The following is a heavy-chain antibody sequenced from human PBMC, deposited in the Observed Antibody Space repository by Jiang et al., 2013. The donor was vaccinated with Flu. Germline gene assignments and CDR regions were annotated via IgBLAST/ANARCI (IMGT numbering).Heavy chain of an antibody. D-gene: IGHD2-2*01. V-gene: IGHV3-23*01. CDR1: DFTFSDYA. CDR2: ISGSGSNT. CDR3: VKXGGDCGSSSCFVHFDY. Sequence: SGGDLVQPGGSLRLSCAASDFTFSDYAMNWVRQAPGKGLEWVSSISGSGSNTYYADSVKGRFTVSRDNSKNTLYLQMNSLRVDDTAVFYCVKXGGDCGSSSCFVHFDYWGQGALVTVSS. J-gene: IGHJ4*02.